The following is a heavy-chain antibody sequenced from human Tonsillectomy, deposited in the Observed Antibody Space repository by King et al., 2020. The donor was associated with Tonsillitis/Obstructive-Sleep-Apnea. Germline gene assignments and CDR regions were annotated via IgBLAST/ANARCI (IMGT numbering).Heavy chain of an antibody. D-gene: IGHD2-2*01. CDR3: ARDNRMRSTSTRFTNWFDP. Sequence: QLVQSGAEVKKPGASVKVSCKASGYTFTSYYMHWVRQAPGQGLEWMGIINPSGGSTSYAQKFQGRVTMTRDTSTSTVYMELSSLRSEDTAVYYCARDNRMRSTSTRFTNWFDPGGQGPLVTVSS. J-gene: IGHJ5*02. CDR2: INPSGGST. V-gene: IGHV1-46*01. CDR1: GYTFTSYY.